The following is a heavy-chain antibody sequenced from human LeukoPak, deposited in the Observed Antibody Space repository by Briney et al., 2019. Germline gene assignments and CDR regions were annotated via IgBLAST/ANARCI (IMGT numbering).Heavy chain of an antibody. CDR1: GFTFTSYS. Sequence: GGSLRLSCEASGFTFTSYSLNWVRQAPGKGLEWVSYIGMNSSPVDYADSVKGRFTMSRDNTKNSLYLEMNSLRAEDTAVYYCARDHDWAFDYWGQGTLVTVSS. J-gene: IGHJ4*02. D-gene: IGHD3-9*01. CDR3: ARDHDWAFDY. CDR2: IGMNSSPV. V-gene: IGHV3-48*04.